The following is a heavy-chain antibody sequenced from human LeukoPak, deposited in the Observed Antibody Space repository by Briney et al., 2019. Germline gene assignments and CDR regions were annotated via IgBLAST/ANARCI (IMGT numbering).Heavy chain of an antibody. D-gene: IGHD2-21*02. CDR3: ARASLCGGDCYSGYLDY. CDR1: GYTFTGYY. J-gene: IGHJ4*02. CDR2: INPNSGGT. V-gene: IGHV1-2*02. Sequence: ASVKVSCKAFGYTFTGYYMHWVRQAPGQGLEWMGWINPNSGGTNYAQKFQGRVTMTRDTSISTAYMELSRLRSDDTAVYYCARASLCGGDCYSGYLDYWGQGTLVTVSS.